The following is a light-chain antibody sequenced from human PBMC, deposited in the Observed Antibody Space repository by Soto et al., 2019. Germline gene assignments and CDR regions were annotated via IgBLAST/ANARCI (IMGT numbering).Light chain of an antibody. CDR1: SSDVGGYNY. CDR3: CSYAGSYIFVV. Sequence: QSALTQPPSASGSPGQSVTISCTGTSSDVGGYNYVSWYQQHPGKAPKLMIYEVSERPSGVPDRFSGSKSSNTASLTVSGLQAEDEADYYCCSYAGSYIFVVFGGGTKLTVL. J-gene: IGLJ2*01. CDR2: EVS. V-gene: IGLV2-8*01.